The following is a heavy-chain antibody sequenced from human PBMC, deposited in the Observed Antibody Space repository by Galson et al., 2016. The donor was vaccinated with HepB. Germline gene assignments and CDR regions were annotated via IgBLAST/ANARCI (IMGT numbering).Heavy chain of an antibody. J-gene: IGHJ6*02. D-gene: IGHD2-21*01. CDR1: DFNFPSYG. V-gene: IGHV1-18*01. CDR3: ARVPPLYCGSTGCLLMDV. CDR2: ISSYYGNT. Sequence: SVKVSCKASDFNFPSYGISWVRQAPGQGLERMGWISSYYGNTDYAQKFQGRVTMTTDTSTSTAYMELRSLRSDDAAVYYCARVPPLYCGSTGCLLMDVWGQGTTVAVSS.